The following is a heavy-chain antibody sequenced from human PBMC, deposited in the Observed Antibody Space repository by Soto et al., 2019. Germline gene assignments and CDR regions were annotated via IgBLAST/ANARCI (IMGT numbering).Heavy chain of an antibody. J-gene: IGHJ4*02. CDR1: GFTFRTYG. V-gene: IGHV3-33*01. CDR3: ARDRSGYDQTPAY. CDR2: IWYDGKNT. D-gene: IGHD5-12*01. Sequence: QVQLVESGGGVVQPGRSLRLSCAASGFTFRTYGMHWVRQAPGKGLEWVAVIWYDGKNTYYADSVKGRFTISRDNSKNILYLQMNSLRAEDTAVYYCARDRSGYDQTPAYWGQGTLVTVSS.